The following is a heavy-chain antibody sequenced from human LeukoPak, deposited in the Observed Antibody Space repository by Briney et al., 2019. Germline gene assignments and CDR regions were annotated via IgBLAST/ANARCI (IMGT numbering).Heavy chain of an antibody. CDR3: ARLKGSYLYFDY. CDR2: ISSSSSYI. CDR1: GFTFSSYS. J-gene: IGHJ4*02. V-gene: IGHV3-21*01. Sequence: KPGGSLRLSCAASGFTFSSYSMNWVRQAPGKGLEWVSSISSSSSYIYYAVPVKDRFTNSRDNAKNSLYLQMNSLRAEDTAVYYCARLKGSYLYFDYWGQGTPVTVSS.